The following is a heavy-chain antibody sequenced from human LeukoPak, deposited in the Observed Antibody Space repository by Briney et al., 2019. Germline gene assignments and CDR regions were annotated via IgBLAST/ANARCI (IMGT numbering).Heavy chain of an antibody. CDR2: IYYSGST. CDR1: GGSISSGDYY. V-gene: IGHV4-30-4*01. Sequence: SQTLSLTCTVSGGSISSGDYYWSWIRQPPGKGLEWIGYIYYSGSTYYNPSLKSRVTISVDTSKNQFSLKLSSVTAADTAVYYCARTETWNGAFGIWGQGTMVTVSS. CDR3: ARTETWNGAFGI. D-gene: IGHD1-1*01. J-gene: IGHJ3*02.